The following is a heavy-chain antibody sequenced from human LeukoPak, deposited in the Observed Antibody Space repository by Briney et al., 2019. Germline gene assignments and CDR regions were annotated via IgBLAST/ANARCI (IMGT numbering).Heavy chain of an antibody. CDR2: IYSGGTT. J-gene: IGHJ4*02. Sequence: PRGSPRPSCAASEFSSRITFMTRVCQAPGKGLEWVSTIYSGGTTYYADSVMGRFTISRHNSRNTLYLQMNSLRAEDTTVYYCARVDTVIVYYFYRWGQ. CDR1: EFSSRITF. CDR3: ARVDTVIVYYFYR. D-gene: IGHD5-18*01. V-gene: IGHV3-53*04.